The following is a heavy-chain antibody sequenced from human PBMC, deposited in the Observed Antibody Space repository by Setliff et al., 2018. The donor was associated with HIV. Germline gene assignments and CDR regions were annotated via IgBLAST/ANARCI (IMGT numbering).Heavy chain of an antibody. J-gene: IGHJ5*02. V-gene: IGHV1-2*02. Sequence: ASVKVSCKASGYTFTEYFMHWVRQAPGQGLEWMGWISPDNGDTKSAQRFRGRVTMTRDKSTSTVYMELSGLRSEDTAIYYCAKDMNRGAYSDSNSHDLWGEGTMVTVSS. CDR3: AKDMNRGAYSDSNSHDL. CDR1: GYTFTEYF. D-gene: IGHD3-22*01. CDR2: ISPDNGDT.